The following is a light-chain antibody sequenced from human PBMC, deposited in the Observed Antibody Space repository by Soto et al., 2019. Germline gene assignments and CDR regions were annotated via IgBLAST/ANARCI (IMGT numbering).Light chain of an antibody. CDR1: QSVSGD. J-gene: IGKJ5*01. CDR3: QQYNNWPIT. CDR2: DAS. Sequence: EIVLTQSPATLSGSPVERAPLSCRASQSVSGDLDWYHHKPGQAPRLLIYDASTRALDTPARFAGSGSGTEFTLTISSLQSEDFEVYFCQQYNNWPITFGQGTRLEIK. V-gene: IGKV3-15*01.